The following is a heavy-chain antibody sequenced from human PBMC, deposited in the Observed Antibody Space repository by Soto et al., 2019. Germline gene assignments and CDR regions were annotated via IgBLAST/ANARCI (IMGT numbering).Heavy chain of an antibody. CDR2: INPNSGGT. CDR1: GYTFTGYY. CDR3: AREGDSGYDSSFDY. V-gene: IGHV1-2*04. Sequence: ASVKVSCKASGYTFTGYYMHWVRQAPGQGLEWMGWINPNSGGTNYAQKFQGWVTMTRDTSISTAYMELSRLRSDDTAVYYCAREGDSGYDSSFDYWGQGTLDTVSS. D-gene: IGHD5-12*01. J-gene: IGHJ4*02.